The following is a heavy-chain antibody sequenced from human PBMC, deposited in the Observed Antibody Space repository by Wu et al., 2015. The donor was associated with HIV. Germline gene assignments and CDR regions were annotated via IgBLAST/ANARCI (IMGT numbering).Heavy chain of an antibody. D-gene: IGHD2-8*01. J-gene: IGHJ2*01. CDR2: IIPIFNTA. Sequence: QVQLVQSGAEVKKPGASVKVSCKASGYIFSDNYIHWLRQAPGQRLKWMGRIIPIFNTADYAQKFQGRVTITADESTSTAYMELSSLKSEDTAMYYCARERMADWYCDLWGRGTLVTVSS. CDR1: GYIFSDNY. V-gene: IGHV1-69*18. CDR3: ARERMADWYCDL.